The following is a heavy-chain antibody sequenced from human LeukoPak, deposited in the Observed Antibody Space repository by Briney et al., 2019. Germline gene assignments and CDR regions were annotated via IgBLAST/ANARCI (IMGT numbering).Heavy chain of an antibody. V-gene: IGHV4-31*03. D-gene: IGHD6-13*01. CDR2: IYYSGST. CDR1: GGSISSGGYY. Sequence: SETLSLTCTVSGGSISSGGYYWSWIRQHPGKGLEWIGYIYYSGSTYYNPSLKSRVTISVDTSKSQFSLKLSSVTAADTAVYYCARVGAAGISLDYWGQGTLVTVSS. J-gene: IGHJ4*02. CDR3: ARVGAAGISLDY.